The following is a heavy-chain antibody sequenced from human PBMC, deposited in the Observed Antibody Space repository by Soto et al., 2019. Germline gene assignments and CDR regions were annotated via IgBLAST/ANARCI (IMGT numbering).Heavy chain of an antibody. V-gene: IGHV5-51*01. CDR3: ARHANRGGSCPDY. D-gene: IGHD2-15*01. CDR2: IFPGDSDT. CDR1: GYSFRNSW. J-gene: IGHJ4*02. Sequence: GESLKISCKGFGYSFRNSWIGWVRQMSGNGLEWMGIIFPGDSDTRYSPSFQGQVTISADTSISTAYLQWSSLKASDTAMYYCARHANRGGSCPDYWGQGTQVTVSS.